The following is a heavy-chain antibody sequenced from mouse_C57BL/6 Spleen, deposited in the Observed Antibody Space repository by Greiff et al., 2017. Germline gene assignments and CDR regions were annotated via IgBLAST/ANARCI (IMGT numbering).Heavy chain of an antibody. J-gene: IGHJ4*01. D-gene: IGHD2-1*01. CDR2: IYPGDGDT. V-gene: IGHV1-80*01. CDR3: ASPFYPYAMDY. CDR1: GYAFSSYW. Sequence: VQLQESGAELVKPGASVKISCKASGYAFSSYWMNWVKQRPGKGLEWIGQIYPGDGDTNYNGKFKGKATLTADQSSSTAYMQLSSLTSEDSAVYFCASPFYPYAMDYWGQGTSVTVSS.